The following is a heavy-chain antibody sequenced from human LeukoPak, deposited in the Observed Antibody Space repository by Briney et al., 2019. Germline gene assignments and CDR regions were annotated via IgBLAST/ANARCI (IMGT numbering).Heavy chain of an antibody. CDR1: GGSFSGYY. CDR3: ARGFYHYDYVWGSYRYTGGTDY. V-gene: IGHV4-34*01. Sequence: PSETLSLTCAVYGGSFSGYYWSWIRQPPGKGLEWIGEINHSGSTNYNPSLKSRVTISVDTSKNQFSPKLSSVTAADTAVYYCARGFYHYDYVWGSYRYTGGTDYWGQGTLVTVSS. J-gene: IGHJ4*02. CDR2: INHSGST. D-gene: IGHD3-16*02.